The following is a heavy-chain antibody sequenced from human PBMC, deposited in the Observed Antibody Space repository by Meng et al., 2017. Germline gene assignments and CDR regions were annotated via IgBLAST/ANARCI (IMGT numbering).Heavy chain of an antibody. CDR3: AREGSGSYYRFGWFDP. V-gene: IGHV1-2*02. CDR1: GYTFTGYY. CDR2: INPNSGGT. D-gene: IGHD3-10*01. Sequence: QVQLVQSGGEVKKPGASVKVSCKASGYTFTGYYMHWVRQAPGQGLEWMGWINPNSGGTNYAQKFQGRVTMTRDTSISTAYMELSRLRSDDTAVYYCAREGSGSYYRFGWFDPWGQGTLVTVPS. J-gene: IGHJ5*02.